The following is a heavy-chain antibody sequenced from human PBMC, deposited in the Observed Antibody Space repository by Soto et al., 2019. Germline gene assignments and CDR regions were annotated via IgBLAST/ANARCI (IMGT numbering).Heavy chain of an antibody. J-gene: IGHJ5*02. D-gene: IGHD1-1*01. CDR3: VRDGTKNLRDWFDP. V-gene: IGHV4-31*03. CDR1: GGSISSGGYY. CDR2: IYYSGST. Sequence: PSETLSLTCTVSGGSISSGGYYWNWIRQHPGKGLEWIGYIYYSGSTYYNPSLKSRLTISVDMSKKQFSLTLRSVTAADTAMYYCVRDGTKNLRDWFDPWGQGILVTVSS.